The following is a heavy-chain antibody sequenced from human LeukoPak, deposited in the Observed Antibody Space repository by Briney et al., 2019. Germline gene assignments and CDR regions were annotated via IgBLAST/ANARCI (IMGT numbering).Heavy chain of an antibody. CDR2: ISSSSSYI. V-gene: IGHV3-21*01. J-gene: IGHJ6*03. D-gene: IGHD5-18*01. Sequence: PGGSLRLSCAASGFTFSSYSMNWVRQAPGKGLEWVSSISSSSSYIYYADSVKGRFTISRDNAKNSLYLQMNSLRAEDTAVYYCASSPVTLTYYYYYYMDVWGKGTTVTVSS. CDR1: GFTFSSYS. CDR3: ASSPVTLTYYYYYYMDV.